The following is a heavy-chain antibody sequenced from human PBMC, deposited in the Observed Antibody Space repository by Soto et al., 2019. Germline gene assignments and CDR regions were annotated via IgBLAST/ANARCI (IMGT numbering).Heavy chain of an antibody. Sequence: QVQLQESGPGLVKPSGTLSLTCAVSGGSISSSNWWSWVRQPPGKGLEWIGEIYHSGSTNYNPSLKSRVTISVDKSKNQFSLKLSSVTAADTAVYYCARLQYSYDSRSYDYYYYGMDVWGQGTTVTVSS. CDR1: GGSISSSNW. V-gene: IGHV4-4*02. J-gene: IGHJ6*02. CDR3: ARLQYSYDSRSYDYYYYGMDV. CDR2: IYHSGST. D-gene: IGHD3-22*01.